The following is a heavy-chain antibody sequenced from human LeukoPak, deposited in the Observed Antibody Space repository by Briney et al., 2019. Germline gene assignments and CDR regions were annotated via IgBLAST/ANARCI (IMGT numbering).Heavy chain of an antibody. CDR2: IYYSGST. D-gene: IGHD6-13*01. Sequence: SETLSLTCTVSGGSISSYYWSWIRQPPGKGLEWIGYIYYSGSTYYNPSLKSRVTISVDTPKNQFSLKLSSVTAADTAVYYCARFSSSWIFDYWGQGTLVTVSS. CDR3: ARFSSSWIFDY. CDR1: GGSISSYY. J-gene: IGHJ4*02. V-gene: IGHV4-30-4*08.